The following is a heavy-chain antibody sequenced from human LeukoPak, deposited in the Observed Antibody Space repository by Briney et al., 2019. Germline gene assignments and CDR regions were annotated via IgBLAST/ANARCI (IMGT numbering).Heavy chain of an antibody. V-gene: IGHV4-39*02. CDR2: VYYSGST. CDR3: ARDGSTMTTVAPYIDY. J-gene: IGHJ4*02. D-gene: IGHD4-23*01. Sequence: SETVSLTCTVSGGSISSPSYYWGWIRQPPRKGLEWIGSVYYSGSTYYNPSLKSRLTLSVDTSKNQFSLKLTSVTAADTAVYYCARDGSTMTTVAPYIDYWGQGTLVTVSS. CDR1: GGSISSPSYY.